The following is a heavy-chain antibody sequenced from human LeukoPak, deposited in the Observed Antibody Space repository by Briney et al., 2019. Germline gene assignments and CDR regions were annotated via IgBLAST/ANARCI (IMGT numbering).Heavy chain of an antibody. V-gene: IGHV3-23*01. Sequence: PGGSLRLSCVGSGFTFRSHAMSWVRQAPEKGPEFVSGIYENGGTTYYADSVKGRFSISRDNSKNTLYLQMDSLRGEDTAVYYCAKAQVGAILHAFDIWGQGTMVTVSS. CDR2: IYENGGTT. CDR1: GFTFRSHA. D-gene: IGHD1-26*01. J-gene: IGHJ3*02. CDR3: AKAQVGAILHAFDI.